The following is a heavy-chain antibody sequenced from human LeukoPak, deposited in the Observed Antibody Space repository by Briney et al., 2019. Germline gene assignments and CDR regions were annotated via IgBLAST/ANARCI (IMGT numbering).Heavy chain of an antibody. CDR2: IYTTGST. CDR3: ARDGDYVWGSYRWEGNYFDY. CDR1: GGSISSYS. Sequence: PSECLSLTSTVAGGSISSYSWSCVRQPAGEGLEWIGRIYTTGSTYFNPSLKSHFTISVDTSKNHFSLKLSSVTAADTAVYYCARDGDYVWGSYRWEGNYFDYWGQGTLVTVSS. D-gene: IGHD3-16*02. V-gene: IGHV4-4*07. J-gene: IGHJ4*02.